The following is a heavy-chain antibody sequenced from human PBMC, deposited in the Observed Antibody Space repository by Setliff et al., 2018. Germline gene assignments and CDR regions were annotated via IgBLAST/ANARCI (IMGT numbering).Heavy chain of an antibody. CDR3: AREGYNYGYLFDI. Sequence: SVKVSCKASGGTLSNYAISWVRQAPGQGLEWMGGIIPMFGPANYAQKFQGRVTITADESTSTAYMELSSLRSEDTVMYYCAREGYNYGYLFDIWGQGTMVTVSS. J-gene: IGHJ3*02. D-gene: IGHD5-18*01. CDR2: IIPMFGPA. V-gene: IGHV1-69*13. CDR1: GGTLSNYA.